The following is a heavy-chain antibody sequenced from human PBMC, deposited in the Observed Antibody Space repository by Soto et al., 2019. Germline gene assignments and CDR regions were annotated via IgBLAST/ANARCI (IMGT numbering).Heavy chain of an antibody. J-gene: IGHJ4*02. CDR2: INPSGGST. CDR3: ARDLSSGYDSYYFDY. V-gene: IGHV1-46*01. D-gene: IGHD3-22*01. CDR1: GYTFTSYY. Sequence: ASVKVSCKASGYTFTSYYMHWVRQAPGQGLEWMGIINPSGGSTSYAQKFQGRVTMTRDTSTSTVYMELSSLRSEDTAVYFCARDLSSGYDSYYFDYWGQGTLVTVSS.